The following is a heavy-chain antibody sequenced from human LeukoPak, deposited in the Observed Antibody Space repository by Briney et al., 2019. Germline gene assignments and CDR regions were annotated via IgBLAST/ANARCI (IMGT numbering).Heavy chain of an antibody. D-gene: IGHD1-26*01. J-gene: IGHJ5*02. Sequence: SETLSLTCAVSGGSISSSNWWSWVRLPPGKGLEWIGEIYHSGSTNYNPSLKSRVTISVDKSKNQFSLKLSSVTAADTAVYYCARRTAVSGGGWFDPWGQGTLVTVSS. CDR1: GGSISSSNW. V-gene: IGHV4-4*02. CDR2: IYHSGST. CDR3: ARRTAVSGGGWFDP.